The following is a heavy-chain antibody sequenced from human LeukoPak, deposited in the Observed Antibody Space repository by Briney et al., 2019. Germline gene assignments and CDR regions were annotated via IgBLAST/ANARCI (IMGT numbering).Heavy chain of an antibody. CDR3: ARGRVGAAYDAFDI. J-gene: IGHJ3*02. V-gene: IGHV3-48*01. Sequence: GGSLRLSCAASGFTFSSYSMNWVRQAPGEGLEWVSYISSLSGTIYYADSVKGRFTISRDNAKNSLYLQMDSLRAEDTAVYYCARGRVGAAYDAFDIWGQGTMVTVSS. CDR1: GFTFSSYS. D-gene: IGHD1-26*01. CDR2: ISSLSGTI.